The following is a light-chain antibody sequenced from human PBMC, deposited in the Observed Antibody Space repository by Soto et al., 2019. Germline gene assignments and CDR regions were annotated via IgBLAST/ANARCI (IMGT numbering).Light chain of an antibody. CDR3: QQYNSYSWT. V-gene: IGKV1-5*03. J-gene: IGKJ1*01. Sequence: IQMTHSPSTLSASVCYIVTITSRANQSISNWLAWYQKKPGKVPKLLIYKASNLDYGVPSRFSGSGSGTEFTLTISSLQPDDFATYYCQQYNSYSWTFGQGTKVDIK. CDR2: KAS. CDR1: QSISNW.